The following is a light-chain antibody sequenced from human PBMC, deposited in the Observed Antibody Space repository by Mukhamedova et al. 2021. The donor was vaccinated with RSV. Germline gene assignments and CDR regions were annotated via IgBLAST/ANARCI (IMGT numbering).Light chain of an antibody. CDR3: CSYAGSYTPVV. Sequence: GTSSDVGGYNYVSWYQQHPGKAPKLMIYDVSKRPSGVPDRFSGSKSGNTASLTISGLQAEDEADYYCCSYAGSYTPVVFGGGTKL. J-gene: IGLJ2*01. CDR2: DVS. V-gene: IGLV2-11*01. CDR1: SSDVGGYNY.